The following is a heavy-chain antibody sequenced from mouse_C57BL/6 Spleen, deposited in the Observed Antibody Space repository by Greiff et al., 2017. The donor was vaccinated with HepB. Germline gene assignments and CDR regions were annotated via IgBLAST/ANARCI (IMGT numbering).Heavy chain of an antibody. Sequence: VQLQQSGPELVKPGASVKMSCKASGYTFTDYNMHWVKQSHGKSLEWIGYINPNNGGTSYNQKFKGKATLTVNKSSSTAYMELRSLTSEDSAVYYCARRVTTVVEPNWYFDVWGTGTTVTVSS. CDR3: ARRVTTVVEPNWYFDV. D-gene: IGHD1-1*01. CDR2: INPNNGGT. CDR1: GYTFTDYN. J-gene: IGHJ1*03. V-gene: IGHV1-22*01.